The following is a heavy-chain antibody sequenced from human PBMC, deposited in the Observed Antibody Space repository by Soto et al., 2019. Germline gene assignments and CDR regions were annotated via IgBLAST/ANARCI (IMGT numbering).Heavy chain of an antibody. Sequence: PSPTLSRTCDISGDSVSGNSAAWNWIRKPPSRGLEWLGRTYYRSKWYNDYAVSVKSRITINPDTSKNQFSLQLNSVTPEDTAVYYCAVQALTSPAGYFQHWGQGTLVTVSS. V-gene: IGHV6-1*01. CDR3: AVQALTSPAGYFQH. D-gene: IGHD1-1*01. CDR2: TYYRSKWYN. J-gene: IGHJ1*01. CDR1: GDSVSGNSAA.